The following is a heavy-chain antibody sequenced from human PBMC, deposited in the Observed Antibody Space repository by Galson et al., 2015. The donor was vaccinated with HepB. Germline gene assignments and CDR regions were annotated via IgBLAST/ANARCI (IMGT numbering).Heavy chain of an antibody. V-gene: IGHV4-34*01. J-gene: IGHJ6*02. CDR3: ARDKEILVGGLYGMDV. Sequence: LSLTCAVYGGSFSGYKWSWIRQPPGKGLEWVGEINHSGRTKYKPSLKSRVTISGDRSKNQFSLKVRSVTAADTAVYYCARDKEILVGGLYGMDVWGQGTTVTVSS. CDR1: GGSFSGYK. CDR2: INHSGRT. D-gene: IGHD2-2*01.